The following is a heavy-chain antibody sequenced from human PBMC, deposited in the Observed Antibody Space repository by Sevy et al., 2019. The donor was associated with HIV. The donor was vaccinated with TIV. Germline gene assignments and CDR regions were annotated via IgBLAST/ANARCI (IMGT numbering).Heavy chain of an antibody. J-gene: IGHJ1*01. CDR2: INSDGSST. D-gene: IGHD6-13*01. Sequence: GGSLRLSCAASGFSFSSYWMHWVRQAPGKGLVWVSRINSDGSSTSYADSVKGRFTISRDNTKDTLYLQMNSLRAEDTAVYYCARDSSRSWYFEYFQHWGQGTLVTVS. V-gene: IGHV3-74*01. CDR1: GFSFSSYW. CDR3: ARDSSRSWYFEYFQH.